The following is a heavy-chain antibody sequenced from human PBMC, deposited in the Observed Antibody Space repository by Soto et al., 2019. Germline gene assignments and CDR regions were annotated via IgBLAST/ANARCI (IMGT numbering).Heavy chain of an antibody. CDR3: ATGAFTSYYDFWSGYYLNY. CDR2: FDPEDGET. CDR1: GCTLTELS. V-gene: IGHV1-24*01. Sequence: ASVKVSCKVSGCTLTELSMHWVRQAPGKGLEWMGGFDPEDGETIYAQKFRGRVTMTEDTSTDTAYMELSSLRSEDTAVYYCATGAFTSYYDFWSGYYLNYWGQGTLVTVSS. J-gene: IGHJ4*02. D-gene: IGHD3-3*01.